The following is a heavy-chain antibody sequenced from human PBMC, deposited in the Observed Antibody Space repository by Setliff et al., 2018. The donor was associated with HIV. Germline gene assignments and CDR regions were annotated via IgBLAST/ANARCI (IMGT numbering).Heavy chain of an antibody. D-gene: IGHD1-26*01. CDR1: GGSISNYY. CDR2: IYYSGST. Sequence: SETLSLTCTVSGGSISNYYWSWIRQPPGKGLQWIEYIYYSGSTNYNPSLKSRVTISVDTSKNQFSLKLSSVTAADTAVYYCARAGDGSPFYYYYYMDVWGKGTTVTVSS. J-gene: IGHJ6*03. CDR3: ARAGDGSPFYYYYYMDV. V-gene: IGHV4-59*01.